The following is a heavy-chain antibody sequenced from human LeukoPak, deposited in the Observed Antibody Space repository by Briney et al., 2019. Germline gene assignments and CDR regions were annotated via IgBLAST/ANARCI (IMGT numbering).Heavy chain of an antibody. CDR2: INHSGST. CDR3: ARFRGSTLGYCSGGSCWRNWFDP. V-gene: IGHV4-34*01. Sequence: SETLSLTCAVYGGSFSDYSWSWIRQPPGKGLEWIGQINHSGSTNYNPSLKSPFTISVDTSKNQFSLKLSSVTAADTAVYYCARFRGSTLGYCSGGSCWRNWFDPWGQGTLVTVSS. J-gene: IGHJ5*02. CDR1: GGSFSDYS. D-gene: IGHD2-15*01.